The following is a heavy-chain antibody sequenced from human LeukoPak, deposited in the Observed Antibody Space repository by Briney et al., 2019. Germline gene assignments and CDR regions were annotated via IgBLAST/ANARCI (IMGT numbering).Heavy chain of an antibody. CDR1: GFTFSSRG. CDR3: ATETIGRHYDY. D-gene: IGHD1-14*01. V-gene: IGHV3-21*01. CDR2: IGPTGTDR. J-gene: IGHJ4*02. Sequence: GGSLRLSCAASGFTFSSRGFNWVRQAPGKGLEWVSSIGPTGTDRYYADSVRGRFTISRDNAKNSMYLQMDSLGDEDTAVYYCATETIGRHYDYWGQGTLLTVSS.